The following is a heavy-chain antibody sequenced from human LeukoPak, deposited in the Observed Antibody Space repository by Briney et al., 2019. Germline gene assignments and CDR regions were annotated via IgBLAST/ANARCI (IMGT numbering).Heavy chain of an antibody. D-gene: IGHD2-15*01. CDR1: GGSVISGSSY. CDR3: VREILYCSGGSCYRGPFDN. Sequence: SETLSLTCTVSGGSVISGSSYWGWIRQPPGKGLEWIGNIYYSGSTYYNPSLQSRVTISVDTSQNQFSLKLNSVTAADTAVYCCVREILYCSGGSCYRGPFDNWGQGTLVTVSA. CDR2: IYYSGST. J-gene: IGHJ4*02. V-gene: IGHV4-39*07.